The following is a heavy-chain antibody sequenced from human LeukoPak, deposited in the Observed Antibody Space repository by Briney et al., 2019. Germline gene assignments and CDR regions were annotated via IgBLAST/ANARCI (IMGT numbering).Heavy chain of an antibody. CDR1: GYTFTRYY. V-gene: IGHV1-46*01. CDR2: IDPSGGST. D-gene: IGHD4-17*01. CDR3: ARANGDSHLNWFDP. J-gene: IGHJ5*02. Sequence: ASVKVSCKASGYTFTRYYMHWVRQAPGQGLEWMGIIDPSGGSTSYAQNFQGGVTMTRDATTSTVYLELSSLRSEDTAVYYCARANGDSHLNWFDPWGQGTLVTVSS.